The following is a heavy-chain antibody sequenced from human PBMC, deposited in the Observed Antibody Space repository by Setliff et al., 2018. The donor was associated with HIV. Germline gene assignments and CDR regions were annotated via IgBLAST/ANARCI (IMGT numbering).Heavy chain of an antibody. V-gene: IGHV4-31*03. J-gene: IGHJ4*02. CDR3: MRGRSITIFGVAYFDF. CDR2: IYHSGST. D-gene: IGHD3-3*01. Sequence: PSETLSLTCTVSGGSISSGGYFWSWIRQYPGKGLEWIGYIYHSGSTHYNPSLKSRVTMSVDTSKNQFFLNLISVTAADTAVYYCMRGRSITIFGVAYFDFWGQGTQVTVSS. CDR1: GGSISSGGYF.